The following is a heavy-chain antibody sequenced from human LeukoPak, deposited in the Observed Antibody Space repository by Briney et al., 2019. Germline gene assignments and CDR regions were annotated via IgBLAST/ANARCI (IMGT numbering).Heavy chain of an antibody. D-gene: IGHD3-22*01. Sequence: PGGSLRLSCAASGFTFSSYAMSWVRQAPGKGLEWVSAISGSGGRPYYADSVKGRFTISRDNSKNTMYLQLQSLSAEDTAVYYCAKDGATTDQDSRGLDSWGQGTLVTVSS. CDR1: GFTFSSYA. CDR2: ISGSGGRP. J-gene: IGHJ4*02. CDR3: AKDGATTDQDSRGLDS. V-gene: IGHV3-23*01.